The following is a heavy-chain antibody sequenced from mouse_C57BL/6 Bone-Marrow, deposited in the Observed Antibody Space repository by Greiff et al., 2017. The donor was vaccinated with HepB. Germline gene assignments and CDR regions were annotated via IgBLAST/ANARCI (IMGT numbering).Heavy chain of an antibody. D-gene: IGHD1-1*01. CDR3: ARDLGIYYYGTAMDY. CDR2: ISDGGSYT. Sequence: EVKLMESGGGLVKPGGSLKLSCAASGFTFSSYAMSWVRQTPEKRLEWVATISDGGSYTYYPDNVKGRFTISRDNAKTNLYLQMSHLKSEDTAMYYCARDLGIYYYGTAMDYWGQGTSVTVSS. V-gene: IGHV5-4*01. J-gene: IGHJ4*01. CDR1: GFTFSSYA.